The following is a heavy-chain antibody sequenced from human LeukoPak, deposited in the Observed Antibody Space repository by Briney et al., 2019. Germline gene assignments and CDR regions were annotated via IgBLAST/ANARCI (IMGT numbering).Heavy chain of an antibody. D-gene: IGHD6-19*01. V-gene: IGHV4-39*01. Sequence: SETLSLTCTVSGGSISGSSYYWGWIRQPPGKGLEWIGSIYYSGSTYYNPSLKSRVTISVDTSKNQFSLKLSSVTAADTAVYYCARLILVEQWLVTGYFDYWGQGTLVTVSS. J-gene: IGHJ4*02. CDR2: IYYSGST. CDR1: GGSISGSSYY. CDR3: ARLILVEQWLVTGYFDY.